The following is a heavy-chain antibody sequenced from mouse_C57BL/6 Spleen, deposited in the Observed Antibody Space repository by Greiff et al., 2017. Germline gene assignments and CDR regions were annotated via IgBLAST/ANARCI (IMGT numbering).Heavy chain of an antibody. CDR2: IHPNSGST. V-gene: IGHV1-64*01. CDR1: GYTFTSYW. D-gene: IGHD2-3*01. J-gene: IGHJ2*01. CDR3: ARWGWYVDY. Sequence: QVQLKQSGAELVKPGASVKLSCKASGYTFTSYWMHWVKQRPGQGLEWIGMIHPNSGSTNYNEKFKSKATLTVDKSSSTAYMQLSSLTSEDSAVYYCARWGWYVDYWGQGTTLTVSS.